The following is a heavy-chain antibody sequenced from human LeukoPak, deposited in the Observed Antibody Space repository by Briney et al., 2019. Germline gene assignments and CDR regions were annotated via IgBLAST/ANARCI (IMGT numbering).Heavy chain of an antibody. CDR3: ARGGSGSYHTAYYYYGMDV. D-gene: IGHD3-10*01. V-gene: IGHV1-69*13. Sequence: ASVKVSCKASGGTFSSYAISWARQAPGQGLEWMGGIIPIFGTANYAQKFQGRVTITADESTSTAYMELSSLRSEDTAVYYCARGGSGSYHTAYYYYGMDVWGQGTTVTVSS. CDR2: IIPIFGTA. CDR1: GGTFSSYA. J-gene: IGHJ6*02.